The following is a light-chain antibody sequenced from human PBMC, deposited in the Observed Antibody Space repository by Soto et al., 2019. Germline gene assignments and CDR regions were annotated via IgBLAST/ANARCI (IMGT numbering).Light chain of an antibody. CDR3: LQHNSYPQT. CDR2: AAS. CDR1: QGIRDA. V-gene: IGKV1-17*01. Sequence: DIQMTQSPSSLSASVGDRVTITCRASQGIRDALGWYQQKPGKAPKRLIYAASSLQTEVPARFSGSGSGTTFTLTLNSLQPEEFATYYCLQHNSYPQTFGQGTKVEI. J-gene: IGKJ1*01.